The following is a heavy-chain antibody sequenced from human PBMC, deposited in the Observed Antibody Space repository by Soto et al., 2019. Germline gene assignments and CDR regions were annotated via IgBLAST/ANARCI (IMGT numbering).Heavy chain of an antibody. CDR2: IIPIFGTA. CDR1: GGTFSSYA. Sequence: GASVKVSCKASGGTFSSYAISWVRQAPGQGLEWMGGIIPIFGTANYAQQFQGRVTITADESTSTAYMELSSLRSEDTAVYYCARDSVMRGAAAAGRTYAFDIWGQGTMVTVSS. V-gene: IGHV1-69*13. J-gene: IGHJ3*02. CDR3: ARDSVMRGAAAAGRTYAFDI. D-gene: IGHD6-13*01.